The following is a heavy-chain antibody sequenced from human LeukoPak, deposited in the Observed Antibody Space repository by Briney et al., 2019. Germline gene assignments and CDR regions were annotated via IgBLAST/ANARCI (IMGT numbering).Heavy chain of an antibody. D-gene: IGHD3-22*01. CDR2: LCSDGSNK. CDR3: AIGCQPAFAYDH. J-gene: IGHJ4*02. CDR1: GFTFTTLD. Sequence: QPGRTLRLYCAASGFTFTTLDMLWVSQAPGKGRVGVIVLCSDGSNKYYADSVEDRFTSSRDNSKNTLYLQVNSLRAEDMAVYYSAIGCQPAFAYDHWLRGTVDSVSS. V-gene: IGHV3-33*01.